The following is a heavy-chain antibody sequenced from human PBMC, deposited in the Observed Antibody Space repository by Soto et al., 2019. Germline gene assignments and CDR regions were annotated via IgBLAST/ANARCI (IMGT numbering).Heavy chain of an antibody. Sequence: QLQLQESGPGLVKPSETLSLTCTVSGGSISSSSYYWGWIRQPPGKGLEWIGSIYYSGSTYYNPSLKSRVTISVDTSKTQFALKLSSVTAADTAVYYCVRSLPSYYYGSGSRKGWFDPWGQGTLVTVSS. V-gene: IGHV4-39*01. CDR3: VRSLPSYYYGSGSRKGWFDP. J-gene: IGHJ5*02. CDR1: GGSISSSSYY. D-gene: IGHD3-10*01. CDR2: IYYSGST.